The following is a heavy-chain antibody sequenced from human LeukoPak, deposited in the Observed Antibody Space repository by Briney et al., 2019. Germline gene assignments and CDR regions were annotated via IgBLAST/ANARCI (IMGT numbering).Heavy chain of an antibody. Sequence: KPSETLSLTCAVSGGSISSSNWWSWVRQPPGKGLEWIGEIYHSGSTNYNPSLKSRVTISVDTSKNQFSLKLSSGTAADTAVYYCARHSRSQWLPIGGWFDPWGQGTLVTVSS. J-gene: IGHJ5*02. V-gene: IGHV4-4*02. CDR1: GGSISSSNW. CDR2: IYHSGST. CDR3: ARHSRSQWLPIGGWFDP. D-gene: IGHD6-19*01.